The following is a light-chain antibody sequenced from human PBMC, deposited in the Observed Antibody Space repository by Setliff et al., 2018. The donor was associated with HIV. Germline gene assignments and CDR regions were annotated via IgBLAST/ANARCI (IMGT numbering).Light chain of an antibody. CDR1: SSDIGAYNY. J-gene: IGLJ1*01. Sequence: QSVLTQPASVSGSPGQSITISCTGTSSDIGAYNYVSWYQHHPGKAPKLTIYEVSDRPSGVSNRFSGSKSGNTASLTISGLQAEDEADYYCTSYTTTSTYVFGTGTKVTVL. V-gene: IGLV2-14*01. CDR2: EVS. CDR3: TSYTTTSTYV.